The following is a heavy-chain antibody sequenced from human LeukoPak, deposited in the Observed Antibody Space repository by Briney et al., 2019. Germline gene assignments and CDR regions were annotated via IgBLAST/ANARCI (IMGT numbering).Heavy chain of an antibody. D-gene: IGHD1-14*01. V-gene: IGHV4-34*01. CDR1: GGSFSDSY. J-gene: IGHJ6*03. Sequence: SETLSLTCAVYGGSFSDSYWTWVRQRPGKGLEWIGEIHHSGTTNFNPSLQSRVSISVDTAKNQFFLRVASMTAADTALYYCARGRKVSGVRRINWARHENYFFYYIDVWGKGTSVSVSS. CDR3: ARGRKVSGVRRINWARHENYFFYYIDV. CDR2: IHHSGTT.